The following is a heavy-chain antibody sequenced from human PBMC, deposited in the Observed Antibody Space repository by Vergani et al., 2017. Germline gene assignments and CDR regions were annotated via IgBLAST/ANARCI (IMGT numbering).Heavy chain of an antibody. V-gene: IGHV4-59*08. CDR3: AGLSSSSYYYYGMDV. J-gene: IGHJ6*02. D-gene: IGHD6-6*01. CDR1: GGSISSYY. CDR2: IYYSGST. Sequence: QVQLQESGPGLVKPSETLSLTCTVSGGSISSYYWSWIRQPPGKGLEWIGYIYYSGSTNYNPSLKSRVTISVDTSKNQFSLKLSSVTAADTAVYYCAGLSSSSYYYYGMDVWGQGTTVTVSS.